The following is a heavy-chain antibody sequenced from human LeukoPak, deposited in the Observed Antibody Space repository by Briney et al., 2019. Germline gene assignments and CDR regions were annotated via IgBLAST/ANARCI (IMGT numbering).Heavy chain of an antibody. CDR3: TGGVWGYDSSGFNFDY. V-gene: IGHV3-73*01. CDR1: GFTFSGSA. D-gene: IGHD3-22*01. CDR2: IRSKANSYAT. Sequence: GGSLRLSCAASGFTFSGSALHWVRQASGKGLEWVGRIRSKANSYATAYAASVKGRFTISRDDSKNTAYLQMNSLKTEDTAVYYCTGGVWGYDSSGFNFDYWGQGSLVSVSS. J-gene: IGHJ4*02.